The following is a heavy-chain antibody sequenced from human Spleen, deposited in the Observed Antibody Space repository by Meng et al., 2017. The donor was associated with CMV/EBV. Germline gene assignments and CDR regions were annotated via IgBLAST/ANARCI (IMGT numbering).Heavy chain of an antibody. Sequence: YPFIDYYIRWVRQAPGEGLEWMGWINPNTGGTNHALKFQGRVTLSRDASIATTYMDLNRLTSDDTAVYYCAREACRSISCSEGWFDPWGQGTLVTVSS. J-gene: IGHJ5*02. D-gene: IGHD2-2*01. V-gene: IGHV1-2*02. CDR1: YPFIDYY. CDR3: AREACRSISCSEGWFDP. CDR2: INPNTGGT.